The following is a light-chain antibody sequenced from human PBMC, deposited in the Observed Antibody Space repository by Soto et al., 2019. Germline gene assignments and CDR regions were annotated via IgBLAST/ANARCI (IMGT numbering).Light chain of an antibody. CDR1: SSDFGGYNY. V-gene: IGLV2-14*01. J-gene: IGLJ2*01. CDR2: EVS. CDR3: SSYTSDHTVV. Sequence: QSALTQPASLSGSPGQSITISCTGTSSDFGGYNYVSWYQQHPGKAPKLMLYEVSIRPSGVSNRFSGSKSGNTASLTLSGLQAEDEADYYCSSYTSDHTVVFGGGTKLTVL.